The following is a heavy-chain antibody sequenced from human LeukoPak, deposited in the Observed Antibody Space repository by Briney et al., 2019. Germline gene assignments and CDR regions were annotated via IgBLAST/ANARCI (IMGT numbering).Heavy chain of an antibody. CDR1: GFTVSSNY. D-gene: IGHD3-10*01. J-gene: IGHJ3*02. V-gene: IGHV3-66*01. CDR3: TSAMVRGVHKAFDI. CDR2: IYSGGNT. Sequence: GGSLRLSCAASGFTVSSNYMSWVRQAPGKGLEWVSLIYSGGNTYYADSVKGRFTISRDNSKNTLYLQMNSLRAEDTAVYYCTSAMVRGVHKAFDIWGQGTMVTVSS.